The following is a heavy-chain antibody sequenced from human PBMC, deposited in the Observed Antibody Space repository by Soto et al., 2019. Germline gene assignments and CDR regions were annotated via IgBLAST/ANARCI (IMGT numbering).Heavy chain of an antibody. CDR2: IWYDGSNK. Sequence: QVQLVESGGGVVQPGRFLRLSCAASGFTFSSYGMHWVRQAPGKGLEWVAVIWYDGSNKYYADSVKGRFTISRDNSKNTLYLQMNSLRAEDTAVYYCARDYVVRGVTTFDYWGQGTLVTVSS. CDR3: ARDYVVRGVTTFDY. V-gene: IGHV3-33*01. CDR1: GFTFSSYG. J-gene: IGHJ4*02. D-gene: IGHD3-10*01.